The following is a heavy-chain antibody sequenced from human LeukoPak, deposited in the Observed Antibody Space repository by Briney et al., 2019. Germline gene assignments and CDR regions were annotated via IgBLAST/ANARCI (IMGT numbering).Heavy chain of an antibody. CDR2: IYHSRSP. D-gene: IGHD6-19*01. Sequence: NPSETLSLTCTVSGGSISSGSYFWGWIRQPPGKGLEWIAMIYHSRSPYYNPSLKSRVTISVDTSQNQFSLKLNSVTAADTAVYNCARRVSRPAVAGSNWFDPWGQGTLVIVSS. CDR3: ARRVSRPAVAGSNWFDP. CDR1: GGSISSGSYF. J-gene: IGHJ5*02. V-gene: IGHV4-39*01.